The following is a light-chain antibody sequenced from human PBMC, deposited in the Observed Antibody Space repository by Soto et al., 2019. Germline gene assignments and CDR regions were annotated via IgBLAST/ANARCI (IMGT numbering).Light chain of an antibody. J-gene: IGLJ1*01. CDR1: SSDVGGYNY. CDR2: DVT. V-gene: IGLV2-11*01. Sequence: QSVLTQPRSVSGSPGQSVTISCTGTSSDVGGYNYVSWYQQHPGKAPKLMIYDVTKRPSGVPDRFSGSKSGNMASLTISGLQAEDEADYYCCSYAGIYTFYVFGAG. CDR3: CSYAGIYTFYV.